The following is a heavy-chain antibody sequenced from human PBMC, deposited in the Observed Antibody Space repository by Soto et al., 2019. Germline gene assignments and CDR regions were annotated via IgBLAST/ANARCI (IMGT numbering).Heavy chain of an antibody. J-gene: IGHJ4*02. CDR1: GVTFNNFA. CDR3: AKDLSSLGWLALGAPFDY. CDR2: ISAGGRGT. Sequence: GGSLRLSCAASGVTFNNFAMNWVRQAPGKGLEWVSSISAGGRGTYLADSVKGRFTISRDKSNNTLYLQMNSLRVEDTAVYYCAKDLSSLGWLALGAPFDYWGQGAQVTVSS. V-gene: IGHV3-23*01. D-gene: IGHD3-22*01.